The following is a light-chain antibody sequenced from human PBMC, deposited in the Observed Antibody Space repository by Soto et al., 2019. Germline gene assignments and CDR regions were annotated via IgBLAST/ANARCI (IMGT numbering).Light chain of an antibody. CDR3: YSYTPSSTFV. CDR1: STDVASYNF. V-gene: IGLV2-23*01. CDR2: EGT. Sequence: QSVLAQPASVSGSPGQSITISCTGTSTDVASYNFVSWYQQHPGKAPRLVIFEGTKRPSGVSNRFSGSKSGNPASLTISGLQTEDEADYFCYSYTPSSTFVFGTGTRSPS. J-gene: IGLJ1*01.